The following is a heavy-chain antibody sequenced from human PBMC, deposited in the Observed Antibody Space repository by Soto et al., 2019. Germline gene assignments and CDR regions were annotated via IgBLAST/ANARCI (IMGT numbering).Heavy chain of an antibody. CDR3: AREDIVVVPAANLGIDP. V-gene: IGHV4-4*07. CDR2: IYTSGST. CDR1: GGSISSYY. J-gene: IGHJ5*02. Sequence: SETLPLTCTVSGGSISSYYWSWIRQPAGKGLEWIGRIYTSGSTNYNPSLKSRVTMSVDTSKNQFSLKLSSVTAADTAVYYCAREDIVVVPAANLGIDPWGQGTLVTVSS. D-gene: IGHD2-2*01.